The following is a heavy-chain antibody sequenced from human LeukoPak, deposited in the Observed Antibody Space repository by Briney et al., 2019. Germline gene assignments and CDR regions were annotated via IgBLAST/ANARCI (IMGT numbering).Heavy chain of an antibody. CDR1: GYTFTSYY. CDR3: ARDLNGSGSYRYYYYMDV. J-gene: IGHJ6*03. D-gene: IGHD3-10*01. Sequence: ASVTVSCKASGYTFTSYYMHWVRQAPGQGLEWMGLINPSGGSTSYAQKFQGRVTMTRDMSTSTVYMELSSLRSEDTAVYYCARDLNGSGSYRYYYYMDVWGKGTTVTVSS. V-gene: IGHV1-46*01. CDR2: INPSGGST.